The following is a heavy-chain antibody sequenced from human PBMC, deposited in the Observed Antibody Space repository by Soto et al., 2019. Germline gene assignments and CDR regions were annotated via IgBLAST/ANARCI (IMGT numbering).Heavy chain of an antibody. CDR3: ARDLTGTTYYYYGMDV. CDR1: GFTFSSYG. CDR2: IWYDGSNK. V-gene: IGHV3-33*01. Sequence: QVQLVESGGGVVQPGRSLRLSCAASGFTFSSYGMHWVRQAPGKGLEWVAVIWYDGSNKYYADSVKGRFTISRDNSKNTLYLQMNSLRAEDTAVYYCARDLTGTTYYYYGMDVWGQGTTVTVSS. D-gene: IGHD1-7*01. J-gene: IGHJ6*02.